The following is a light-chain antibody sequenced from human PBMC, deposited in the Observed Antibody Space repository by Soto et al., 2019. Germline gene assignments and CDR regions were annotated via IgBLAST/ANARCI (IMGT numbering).Light chain of an antibody. J-gene: IGLJ1*01. CDR2: EVS. V-gene: IGLV2-14*01. CDR1: SSDVGGYNY. CDR3: SSYTSSNTP. Sequence: QSALTQPASVSGSPGQSITISCTGTSSDVGGYNYVSWYQQHPGKAPKLMIYEVSNRPSGVSNRFSGSKSGNTASLTISGLQAEDEADYYCSSYTSSNTPFGTGTKVTVL.